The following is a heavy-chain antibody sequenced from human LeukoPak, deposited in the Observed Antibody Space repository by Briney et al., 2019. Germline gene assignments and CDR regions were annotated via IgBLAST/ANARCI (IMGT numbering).Heavy chain of an antibody. V-gene: IGHV1-8*01. CDR2: MNPKSGNT. Sequence: ASVKVSSKASGYTFTSYDINWVRQATGQGLEWMGWMNPKSGNTGYAHKFQGRVTMTRNTSISTGYMELSSRRSEDTAVYYCARGLSRVWLVRGRARDFDYWGQGTLVTVSS. D-gene: IGHD6-19*01. CDR3: ARGLSRVWLVRGRARDFDY. J-gene: IGHJ4*02. CDR1: GYTFTSYD.